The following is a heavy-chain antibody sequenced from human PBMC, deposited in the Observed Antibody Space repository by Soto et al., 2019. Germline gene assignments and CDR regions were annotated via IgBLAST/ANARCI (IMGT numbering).Heavy chain of an antibody. Sequence: PGGSLRLSCAASEFTFSSYAMSWVRQAPGKGLEWVSAISGSGDTTYYADSVKGRFTISRDNSKNTLYLQMNSLGVEDTAVYYCTKDRGVRGVPHFDYWGQGTLVTVSS. J-gene: IGHJ4*02. CDR1: EFTFSSYA. D-gene: IGHD3-10*01. CDR2: ISGSGDTT. CDR3: TKDRGVRGVPHFDY. V-gene: IGHV3-23*01.